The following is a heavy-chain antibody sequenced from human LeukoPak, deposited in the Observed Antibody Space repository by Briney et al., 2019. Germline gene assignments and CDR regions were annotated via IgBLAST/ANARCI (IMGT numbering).Heavy chain of an antibody. J-gene: IGHJ3*02. V-gene: IGHV1-69*04. CDR3: ARVVGGHLRNYYDSSGYQYAFDI. D-gene: IGHD3-22*01. CDR1: GYTFTSYG. CDR2: IIPILGIA. Sequence: SVKVSCKASGYTFTSYGISWVRQAPGQGLEWMGRIIPILGIANYAQKFQGRVTITADKSTSTAYMELSSLRSEDTAVYYCARVVGGHLRNYYDSSGYQYAFDIWGQGTMVTVSS.